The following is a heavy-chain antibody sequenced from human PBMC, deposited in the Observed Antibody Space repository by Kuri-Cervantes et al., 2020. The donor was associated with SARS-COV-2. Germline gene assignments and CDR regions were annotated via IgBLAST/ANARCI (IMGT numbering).Heavy chain of an antibody. Sequence: LSLTCAASGFTFSSYGMHWVRQAPGKGLEWVAFIRYDGSNKYYADSVKGRFTISRDNSKNTLYLQMNSLRAEDTAVYYCAKDQGSGSYQSPFDYWGQGTLVTVSS. CDR1: GFTFSSYG. J-gene: IGHJ4*02. CDR3: AKDQGSGSYQSPFDY. CDR2: IRYDGSNK. V-gene: IGHV3-30*02. D-gene: IGHD1-26*01.